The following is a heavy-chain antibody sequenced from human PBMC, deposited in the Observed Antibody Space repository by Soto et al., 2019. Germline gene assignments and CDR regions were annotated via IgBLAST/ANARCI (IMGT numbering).Heavy chain of an antibody. CDR2: ISYDGMNT. J-gene: IGHJ4*02. CDR1: DFTFSSYG. CDR3: AKPYGSGSYYREGHLDY. V-gene: IGHV3-30*18. Sequence: QVQLVESGGGVVQPGRSLRLSCVVSDFTFSSYGMHWVRQAPGKGLEWVTTISYDGMNTYYAESVRGRFTISRDNSKNALYLQMNSLRPEDTAVYYCAKPYGSGSYYREGHLDYRGQGTLVTVSS. D-gene: IGHD3-10*01.